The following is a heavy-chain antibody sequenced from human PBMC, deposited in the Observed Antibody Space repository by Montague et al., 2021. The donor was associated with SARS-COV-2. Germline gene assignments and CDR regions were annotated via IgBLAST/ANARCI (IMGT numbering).Heavy chain of an antibody. CDR2: INSDGSST. CDR3: ASDMTTAYYYYYGMDV. V-gene: IGHV3-74*01. CDR1: GFTFSSYW. Sequence: SLRFSCAASGFTFSSYWMHWVRQAPGKGLVWVSRINSDGSSTSYADSVKGRFTISRDNAKNTLYLQMNSLRAEDTAVYYCASDMTTAYYYYYGMDVWGQGTTVTVSS. J-gene: IGHJ6*02. D-gene: IGHD4-11*01.